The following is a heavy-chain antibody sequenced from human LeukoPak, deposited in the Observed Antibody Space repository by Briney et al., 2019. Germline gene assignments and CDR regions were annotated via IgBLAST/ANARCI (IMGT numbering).Heavy chain of an antibody. CDR1: GFTVGSNY. Sequence: PGGSLRLSCAASGFTVGSNYMSWVRQAPGKGLEWVSVIYSGGSTYYADSVKGRFTISRDNSKNTLYLQMNSLRAEDTAVYYCARVTYYDSSAYFDAFDIWGQGTMVTVSS. CDR2: IYSGGST. CDR3: ARVTYYDSSAYFDAFDI. V-gene: IGHV3-53*01. D-gene: IGHD3-22*01. J-gene: IGHJ3*02.